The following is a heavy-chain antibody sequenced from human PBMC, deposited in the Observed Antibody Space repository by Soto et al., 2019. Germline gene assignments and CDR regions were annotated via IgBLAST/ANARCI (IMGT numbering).Heavy chain of an antibody. V-gene: IGHV4-4*07. CDR3: VRDRADFSSTYYHYFSV. J-gene: IGHJ2*01. CDR2: IYSTGTT. CDR1: GTSVRHFY. Sequence: SDTLSLTCKVSGTSVRHFYWSWIRQSAGKGLEWIGRIYSTGTTNFNPSLKSRLTMSMDMSKNQVSQNLTSVTAADTAVYYCVRDRADFSSTYYHYFSVWGRGTLVTVSS. D-gene: IGHD6-13*01.